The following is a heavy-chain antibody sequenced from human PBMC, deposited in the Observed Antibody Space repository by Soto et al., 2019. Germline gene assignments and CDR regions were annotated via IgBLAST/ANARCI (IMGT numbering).Heavy chain of an antibody. Sequence: GGSLRLSCAASGFTFSAYAMNWVRQAPGKGLEWVSSISSSSGYTYYADSVKGRFTISRDNAKNSLYLQMNSLRAEDTAVYYCARDEYSGYEVLFDYWGQGTLVTVSS. CDR1: GFTFSAYA. V-gene: IGHV3-21*01. D-gene: IGHD5-12*01. J-gene: IGHJ4*02. CDR3: ARDEYSGYEVLFDY. CDR2: ISSSSGYT.